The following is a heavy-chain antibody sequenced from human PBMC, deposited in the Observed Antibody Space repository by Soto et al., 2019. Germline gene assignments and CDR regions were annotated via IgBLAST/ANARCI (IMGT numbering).Heavy chain of an antibody. CDR3: ARALYSSFPRYYYYGMDV. D-gene: IGHD4-4*01. J-gene: IGHJ6*02. V-gene: IGHV4-30-4*01. CDR2: IYYSGST. Sequence: QVQLQESGPGLVKPSQTLSLTCTVSGGSISSGDYYWSWIRQPPGKGLEWIGYIYYSGSTYYNPSLKGRVTISVDTSKNQFSLKLSSVTAADTAMYYCARALYSSFPRYYYYGMDVWGQGTTVTVSS. CDR1: GGSISSGDYY.